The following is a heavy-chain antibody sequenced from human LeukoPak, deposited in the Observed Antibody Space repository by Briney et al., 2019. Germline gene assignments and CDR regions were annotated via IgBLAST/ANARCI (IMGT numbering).Heavy chain of an antibody. D-gene: IGHD2-2*01. V-gene: IGHV3-23*01. CDR1: GFTFSSYA. Sequence: GGSLRLSCAASGFTFSSYAMSWVRQAPGKGLEWVSSISDSSGHTYYADSVRGRFTISRDNSKNTVFLQMNSLRAEDTAIYYCAKDLPGYCSSTSCQGIAFDIWGQGTMVTVSS. CDR2: ISDSSGHT. CDR3: AKDLPGYCSSTSCQGIAFDI. J-gene: IGHJ3*02.